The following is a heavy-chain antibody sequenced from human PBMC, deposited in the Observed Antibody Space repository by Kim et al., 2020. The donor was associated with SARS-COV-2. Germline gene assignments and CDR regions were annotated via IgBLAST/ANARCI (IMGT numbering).Heavy chain of an antibody. V-gene: IGHV3-74*03. Sequence: GGSLRLSCVGSGFSLDSYWMFWVRQAPGKGLVWVARISSDSDGSETTYADSVKGRFTISRDTAKNTLYLQMSSLRAEDTAIYYCARDLTWYACDMWGQGT. CDR1: GFSLDSYW. D-gene: IGHD2-15*01. CDR3: ARDLTWYACDM. CDR2: ISSDSDGSET. J-gene: IGHJ3*02.